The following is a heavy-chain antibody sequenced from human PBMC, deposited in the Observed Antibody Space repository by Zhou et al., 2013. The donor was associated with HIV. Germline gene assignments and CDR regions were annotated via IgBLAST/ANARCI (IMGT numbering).Heavy chain of an antibody. J-gene: IGHJ5*02. CDR2: INPNSGGT. D-gene: IGHD3-10*01. CDR3: ARDVSLWFGELSLFWFDP. CDR1: GYTFTGYY. Sequence: QVQLVQSGAEVKKPGASVKVSCKASGYTFTGYYMHWVRQAPGQGLEWMGWINPNSGGTNYAQKFQGRVTMTRDTSISTAYMELSRLRSDDTAVYYCARDVSLWFGELSLFWFDPWGQGTLVTVSS. V-gene: IGHV1-2*02.